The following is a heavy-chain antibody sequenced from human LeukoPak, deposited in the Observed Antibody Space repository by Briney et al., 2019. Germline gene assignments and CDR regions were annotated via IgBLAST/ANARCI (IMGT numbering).Heavy chain of an antibody. CDR3: ARVGSVYRSSTSCFDY. Sequence: PSETLSLTCTVSGGPISSGDYYWSWSRQPPGKGLEWIGYIYYSGSTYYNPSLKSRVTISVDTSKNQFSLKLSSVTAADTAVYYCARVGSVYRSSTSCFDYWGQGTLVTVSS. V-gene: IGHV4-30-4*08. CDR2: IYYSGST. CDR1: GGPISSGDYY. D-gene: IGHD2-2*01. J-gene: IGHJ4*02.